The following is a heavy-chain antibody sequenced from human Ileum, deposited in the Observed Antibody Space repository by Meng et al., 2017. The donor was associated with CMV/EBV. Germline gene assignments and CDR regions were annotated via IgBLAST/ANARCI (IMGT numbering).Heavy chain of an antibody. CDR1: GFTVNNNH. D-gene: IGHD6-6*01. CDR2: ISYGGSDK. J-gene: IGHJ6*02. Sequence: GESLKISCAASGFTVNNNHVSWVRQAPGKGLDWVAVISYGGSDKYYADSVQGRFTISRDISKNTLYLQMNSLRAEDTAAYYCARARIPTRPIRDYYGMDVWGQGTTVTVSS. V-gene: IGHV3-30*03. CDR3: ARARIPTRPIRDYYGMDV.